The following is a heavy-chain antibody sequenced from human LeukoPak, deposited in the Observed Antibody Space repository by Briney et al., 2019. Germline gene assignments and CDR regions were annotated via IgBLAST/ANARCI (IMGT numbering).Heavy chain of an antibody. J-gene: IGHJ4*02. CDR2: IKSNSDGGTT. Sequence: GGSLRLSCAASGFTFTNAWMNWVRQAPGKGLEWVGRIKSNSDGGTTDYAAPVKGRFTISRDDSKHTVYLQMDSLKIEDTAVYYCAKSELDYWGQGTLVTVSS. V-gene: IGHV3-15*07. CDR1: GFTFTNAW. CDR3: AKSELDY.